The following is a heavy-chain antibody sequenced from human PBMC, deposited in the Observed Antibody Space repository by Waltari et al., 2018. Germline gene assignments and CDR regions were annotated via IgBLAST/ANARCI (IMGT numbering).Heavy chain of an antibody. D-gene: IGHD5-12*01. Sequence: QVQLVQSGAEVKKPGSSVKVSCKASGGTFSSYAISWVRQAPGQGLEWMGGTIPILGRANYAQKFQGRVTITADKSTSTAYMELSSLRSEDTAVYYCARVHRDGYKGDAFDIWGQGTMVTVSS. CDR3: ARVHRDGYKGDAFDI. J-gene: IGHJ3*02. CDR2: TIPILGRA. CDR1: GGTFSSYA. V-gene: IGHV1-69*10.